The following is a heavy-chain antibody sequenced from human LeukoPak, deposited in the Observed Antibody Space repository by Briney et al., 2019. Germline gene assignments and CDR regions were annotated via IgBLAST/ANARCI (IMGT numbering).Heavy chain of an antibody. CDR2: ISYDGSNK. CDR1: GFTFSSYA. J-gene: IGHJ4*02. V-gene: IGHV3-30*04. D-gene: IGHD3-3*01. CDR3: ARDANDFWSGYLDY. Sequence: PGGSLRLSCAASGFTFSSYAMHWVRQAPGKGLEWVAVISYDGSNKYYADSVKGRFTISRDNSKNTLYLQMNSLRAEDTAVYYCARDANDFWSGYLDYRGQGTLVTVSS.